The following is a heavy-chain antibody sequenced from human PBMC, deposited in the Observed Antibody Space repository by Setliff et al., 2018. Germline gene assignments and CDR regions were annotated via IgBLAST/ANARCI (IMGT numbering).Heavy chain of an antibody. CDR3: VRDLTNPNSSDL. CDR2: INPKTDYT. CDR1: GYSFIDFY. Sequence: ASVKVSCKTSGYSFIDFYMHWVRQAPGQGLEWIGFINPKTDYTASAQKVHGRIAMTKDASISTAYMELYNLTPDDTAVYYCVRDLTNPNSSDLWGQGTTVTVSS. D-gene: IGHD2-8*01. J-gene: IGHJ3*01. V-gene: IGHV1-2*02.